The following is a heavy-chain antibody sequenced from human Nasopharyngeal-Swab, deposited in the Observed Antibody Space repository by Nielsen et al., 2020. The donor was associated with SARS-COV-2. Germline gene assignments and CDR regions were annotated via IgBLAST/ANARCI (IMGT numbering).Heavy chain of an antibody. CDR1: GFTFSSYW. Sequence: GGSLRLSCAASGFTFSSYWMHWVRQAPGKGLVWVSRISIDGSSTSYADSVKGRFTISRDNAKNTLYLQMNSPRAEDTAVYYCAKRDCSNAVCRYYFDYWGQGTLVTVSS. D-gene: IGHD2-8*01. J-gene: IGHJ4*02. CDR3: AKRDCSNAVCRYYFDY. CDR2: ISIDGSST. V-gene: IGHV3-74*01.